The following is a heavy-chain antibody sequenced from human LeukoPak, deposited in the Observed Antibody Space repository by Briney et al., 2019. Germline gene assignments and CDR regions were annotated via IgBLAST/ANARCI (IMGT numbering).Heavy chain of an antibody. V-gene: IGHV3-48*02. CDR1: GFTFSSYS. Sequence: PGGSLRLSCAASGFTFSSYSMNWVRQAPGKGLEWVSHITASGTAMFYADSVKGRFTISRDNAKNSLYLQMNSLRDEDTAVYYCARGGTGTTFDYYGMDVWGQGTTVTVSS. CDR3: ARGGTGTTFDYYGMDV. J-gene: IGHJ6*02. D-gene: IGHD1-1*01. CDR2: ITASGTAM.